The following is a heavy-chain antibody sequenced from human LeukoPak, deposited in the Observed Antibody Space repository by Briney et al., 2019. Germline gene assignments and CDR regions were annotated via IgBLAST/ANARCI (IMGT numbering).Heavy chain of an antibody. V-gene: IGHV4-39*01. Sequence: SETLSLTCTVSGGSISSGSYYWGWIRQPPGKGLEWIGSIYYSGSTYYNPSLKSRVTISVDTSKNQFSLKLSSLTAADTAVYYCASLRPYYYDSSGYYSDAFDIWGQGTMVTVSS. CDR3: ASLRPYYYDSSGYYSDAFDI. J-gene: IGHJ3*02. CDR2: IYYSGST. D-gene: IGHD3-22*01. CDR1: GGSISSGSYY.